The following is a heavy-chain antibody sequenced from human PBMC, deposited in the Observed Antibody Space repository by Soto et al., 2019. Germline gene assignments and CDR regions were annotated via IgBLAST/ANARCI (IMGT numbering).Heavy chain of an antibody. J-gene: IGHJ4*02. CDR2: INAGNGNT. Sequence: ASVKVSCKASGYTFTSFAMHLVRHAPGQRLEWMGWINAGNGNTKYSQKFQGRVTITRDTSASTAYMELSSLRSEDTAVYYCARVPAGTLYYFDYWGQGTLVTVSS. CDR1: GYTFTSFA. V-gene: IGHV1-3*01. D-gene: IGHD6-19*01. CDR3: ARVPAGTLYYFDY.